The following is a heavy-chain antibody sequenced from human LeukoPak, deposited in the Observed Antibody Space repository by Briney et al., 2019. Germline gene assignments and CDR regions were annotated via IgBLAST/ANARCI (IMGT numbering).Heavy chain of an antibody. J-gene: IGHJ4*02. D-gene: IGHD3-9*01. CDR1: GGSISCYY. V-gene: IGHV4-59*01. CDR2: IYYSGST. CDR3: ARYNDILTFAYYFDY. Sequence: SETLSLTCTVSGGSISCYYRSWIRQPPGKGLEWIGYIYYSGSTNYNPSLKSRVTIPVDTSKNQFSLKLSSVTAADTAVYYCARYNDILTFAYYFDYWGQGTLVTVSS.